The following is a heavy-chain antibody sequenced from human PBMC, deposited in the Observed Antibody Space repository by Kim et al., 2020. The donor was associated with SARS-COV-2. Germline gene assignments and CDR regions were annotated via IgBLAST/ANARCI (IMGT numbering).Heavy chain of an antibody. V-gene: IGHV3-7*01. CDR3: TRDRAYSLDL. D-gene: IGHD2-15*01. CDR2: IKEDGSDK. Sequence: GGSLRLSCAASGFTFSSHWMSWVRQAPGKGLEWLAKIKEDGSDKYYLNSVEGRFTISRDNAKNSLYLQMNSLRGEDTALYYCTRDRAYSLDLWGQGTLVTVSS. CDR1: GFTFSSHW. J-gene: IGHJ5*02.